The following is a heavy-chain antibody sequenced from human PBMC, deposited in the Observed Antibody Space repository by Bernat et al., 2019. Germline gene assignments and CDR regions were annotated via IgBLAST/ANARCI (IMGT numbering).Heavy chain of an antibody. CDR1: GFTFSSYN. CDR2: ISSSSSYI. Sequence: EVQLVESGGGLVKPGGSLRLSCAASGFTFSSYNMNWVRQAPGKGLEWVSSISSSSSYIYYADSGKGRFTISRDNAKNSLYLKMNSLRAEDTAVYYCAREGFIAALWYNWFDPWGQGTLVTVSS. V-gene: IGHV3-21*01. J-gene: IGHJ5*02. D-gene: IGHD6-6*01. CDR3: AREGFIAALWYNWFDP.